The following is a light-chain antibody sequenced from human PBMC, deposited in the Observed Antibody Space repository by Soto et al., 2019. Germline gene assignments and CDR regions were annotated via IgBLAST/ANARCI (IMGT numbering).Light chain of an antibody. Sequence: IQMTQSPATLSATVGDRVTITCRASQSVRSQLAWYQQKPGTAPKLLIFDASRLESGVPSRFSGSASGTEFTLTIGSLQPDDFATYYCQQYDNYPLTFGGGTKVDIK. V-gene: IGKV1-5*01. CDR3: QQYDNYPLT. J-gene: IGKJ4*01. CDR1: QSVRSQ. CDR2: DAS.